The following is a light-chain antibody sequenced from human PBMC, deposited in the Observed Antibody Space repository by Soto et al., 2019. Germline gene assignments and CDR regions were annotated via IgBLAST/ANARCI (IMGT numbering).Light chain of an antibody. V-gene: IGKV2-30*02. CDR2: QVS. J-gene: IGKJ5*01. CDR3: MQGTHWPIT. Sequence: DIVMTQTPLSLSVTPGQPASISCKSSQSLLHSDGNIYLNWFQQRPGQSPRRLIYQVSNRDSGVPDRFSGSGSGTDFTLKISRVEAEDVGVYYCMQGTHWPITFGQGTRLEIK. CDR1: QSLLHSDGNIY.